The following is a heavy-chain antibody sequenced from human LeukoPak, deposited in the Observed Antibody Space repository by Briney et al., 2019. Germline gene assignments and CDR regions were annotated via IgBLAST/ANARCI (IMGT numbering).Heavy chain of an antibody. J-gene: IGHJ4*02. CDR2: INPRGGST. D-gene: IGHD4-23*01. CDR1: GYTFTSYY. CDR3: ARVGVTAATADY. Sequence: APVKVSCKASGYTFTSYYMHWMRQAPGQGPEWMGIINPRGGSTDYSHKFQDRLTMTSDTSTSTVHMELNSLRSEDTAVYFCARVGVTAATADYWGQGTLVTVSS. V-gene: IGHV1-46*01.